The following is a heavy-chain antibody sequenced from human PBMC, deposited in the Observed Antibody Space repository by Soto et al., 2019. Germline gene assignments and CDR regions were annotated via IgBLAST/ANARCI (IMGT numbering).Heavy chain of an antibody. CDR2: IIPIFGTA. J-gene: IGHJ6*02. D-gene: IGHD2-15*01. CDR3: ASPVAVVVVAATYYYGMDV. V-gene: IGHV1-69*13. Sequence: AASVKVSCKASGGTFSSYAISWVRQAPGQGLEWMGGIIPIFGTANYAQKFQGRVTITADESTSTAYMELSSLRSEDTAVYYCASPVAVVVVAATYYYGMDVWGQGSTVTVSS. CDR1: GGTFSSYA.